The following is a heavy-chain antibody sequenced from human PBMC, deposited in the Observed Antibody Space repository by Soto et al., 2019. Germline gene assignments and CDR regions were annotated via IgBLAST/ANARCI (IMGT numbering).Heavy chain of an antibody. CDR2: INPNSGGT. CDR3: ARERITKDVSGWFDP. Sequence: QVQLVQSGAEVKKPGASVKVSCKASGYTFTGYYMHWVRQAPGPGLEWMGWINPNSGGTNYAQKFQGRVTMTRDTSISSAYMELSRLRSDDTAVYYCARERITKDVSGWFDPWGQGTLVTVSS. J-gene: IGHJ5*02. V-gene: IGHV1-2*02. CDR1: GYTFTGYY. D-gene: IGHD3-10*01.